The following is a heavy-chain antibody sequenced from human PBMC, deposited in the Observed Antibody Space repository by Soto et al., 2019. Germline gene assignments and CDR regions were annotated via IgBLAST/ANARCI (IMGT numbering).Heavy chain of an antibody. CDR1: GYTFTSYD. CDR3: ARGQSRHERGYSGYDWGLDYYYYYMDV. CDR2: MNPNSGNT. J-gene: IGHJ6*03. Sequence: ASVKVSCKASGYTFTSYDINWVRQATGQGLEWMGWMNPNSGNTGYAQKFQGRVTMTRNTSISTAYMELSSLRSEDTAVYYCARGQSRHERGYSGYDWGLDYYYYYMDVWGKGTTVTVSS. V-gene: IGHV1-8*01. D-gene: IGHD5-12*01.